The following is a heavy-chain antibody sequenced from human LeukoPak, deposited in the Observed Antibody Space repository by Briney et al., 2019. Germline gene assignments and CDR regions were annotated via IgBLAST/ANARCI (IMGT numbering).Heavy chain of an antibody. V-gene: IGHV3-23*01. CDR2: SSGSGGIT. Sequence: PGGSLRLSCAASGFTFSNYAMTWVRQGPGKGQEWVSASSGSGGITYYADPVKGRFTISRDNSKNTLPLPMNSLRAEDTAVYYCAKSRRGANSSGSYYPDYWGQGTLVTVSS. CDR1: GFTFSNYA. CDR3: AKSRRGANSSGSYYPDY. J-gene: IGHJ4*02. D-gene: IGHD3-22*01.